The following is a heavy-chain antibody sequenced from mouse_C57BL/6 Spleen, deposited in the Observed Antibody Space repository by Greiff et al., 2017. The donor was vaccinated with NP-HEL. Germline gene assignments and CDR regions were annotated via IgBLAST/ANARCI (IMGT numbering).Heavy chain of an antibody. J-gene: IGHJ3*01. V-gene: IGHV1-61*01. D-gene: IGHD2-4*01. CDR3: ALYDYDDGFAY. Sequence: VKLQQSGAELVRPGSSVKLSCKASGYTFTSYWMDWVKQRPGQGLEWIGNIYPSDSETHYNQKFKDKATLTVDKSSSTAYMQLSSLTSEDSAVYYCALYDYDDGFAYWGQGTLVTVSA. CDR1: GYTFTSYW. CDR2: IYPSDSET.